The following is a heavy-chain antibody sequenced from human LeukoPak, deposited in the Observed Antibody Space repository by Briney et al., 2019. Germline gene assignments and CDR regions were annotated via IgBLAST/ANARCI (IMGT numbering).Heavy chain of an antibody. CDR2: ISSSSSYI. J-gene: IGHJ6*03. D-gene: IGHD2-15*01. Sequence: SGGSLRLSCAASGFSFSSYGMNWVRQAPGKGLEWVSSISSSSSYIYYADSVKGRFTISRDNAKNSLFLQMNSLRAEDTAVYYCARVLRYCSGGNCYSGGLGYMDVWGKGTTVTISS. V-gene: IGHV3-21*04. CDR3: ARVLRYCSGGNCYSGGLGYMDV. CDR1: GFSFSSYG.